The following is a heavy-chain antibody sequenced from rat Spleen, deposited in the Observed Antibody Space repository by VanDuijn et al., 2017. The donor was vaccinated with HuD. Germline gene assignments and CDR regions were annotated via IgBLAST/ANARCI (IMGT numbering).Heavy chain of an antibody. D-gene: IGHD1-3*01. CDR2: IIYDGSRT. Sequence: EVQLVESGGGLVQPGRSLTLSCVVSGFTFSDYNMAWVRQAPKKGLEWVATIIYDGSRTYYRDSVKGRFTISRDNAENTVYLQMNSLRSEDTATYYCAKLGSYRVMDAWGQGVSVTVSS. CDR1: GFTFSDYN. V-gene: IGHV5S10*01. CDR3: AKLGSYRVMDA. J-gene: IGHJ4*01.